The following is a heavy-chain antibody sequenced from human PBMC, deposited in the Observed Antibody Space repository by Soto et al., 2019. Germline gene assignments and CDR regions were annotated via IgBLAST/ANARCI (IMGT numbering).Heavy chain of an antibody. Sequence: DVQLVESGGGLIQPGESLRLSCAAFGFTISGKKYVAWVRQAPGKRLDWVSALYDVDGSFYADSVKGRFTTSSDSSKTNVYLQMNELRPDDTAVYYCATCHDREKAYDVWGQGTTVTVSS. J-gene: IGHJ3*01. D-gene: IGHD1-1*01. CDR2: LYDVDGS. V-gene: IGHV3-53*01. CDR3: ATCHDREKAYDV. CDR1: GFTISGKKY.